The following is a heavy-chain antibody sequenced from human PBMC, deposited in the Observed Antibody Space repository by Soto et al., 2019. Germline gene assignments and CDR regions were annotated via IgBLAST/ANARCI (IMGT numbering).Heavy chain of an antibody. Sequence: GGSLRLSCAASGFTFSDYYMSWIRQAPGKGLEWVSYISSSGSTIYYADSVKGRFTISRDNAKNSLYLQMNSLRAEDTALYYCASLDDYGDYYFDYWGQGTLVTVSS. D-gene: IGHD4-17*01. CDR3: ASLDDYGDYYFDY. CDR2: ISSSGSTI. CDR1: GFTFSDYY. V-gene: IGHV3-11*01. J-gene: IGHJ4*02.